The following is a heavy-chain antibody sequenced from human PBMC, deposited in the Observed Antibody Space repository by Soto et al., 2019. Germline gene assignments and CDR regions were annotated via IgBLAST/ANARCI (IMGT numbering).Heavy chain of an antibody. V-gene: IGHV4-30-4*01. CDR3: ARGIVATWYFDY. Sequence: SETLSLTCTVSGGSTSSGDSFWSWIRQPPGKGLEWIGYIYFTGATNYNPSLKSRVAMSVDTSQNQFSLRLTSVTAADTAVYYCARGIVATWYFDYWGQGTLVTVSS. J-gene: IGHJ4*02. CDR1: GGSTSSGDSF. CDR2: IYFTGAT. D-gene: IGHD5-12*01.